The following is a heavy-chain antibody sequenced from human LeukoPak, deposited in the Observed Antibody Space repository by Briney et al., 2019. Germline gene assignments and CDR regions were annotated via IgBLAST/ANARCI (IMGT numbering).Heavy chain of an antibody. J-gene: IGHJ4*02. CDR1: GXTFSSYA. CDR3: AKGRSGSPGRYFDY. D-gene: IGHD1-26*01. V-gene: IGHV3-23*01. Sequence: GGSLRLSCVASGXTFSSYAVSWVRQAPGKGLEWVSAISGSGGTTFYADSVKGRFTISRDNSKNTLYLQMNSLRAEDTAVYYCAKGRSGSPGRYFDYWGQGTLVTVSS. CDR2: ISGSGGTT.